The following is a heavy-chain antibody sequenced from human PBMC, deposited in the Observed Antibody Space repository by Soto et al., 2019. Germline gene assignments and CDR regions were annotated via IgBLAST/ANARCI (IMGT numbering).Heavy chain of an antibody. D-gene: IGHD3-10*01. Sequence: ASVKVSCKSSGYTFTSYDINCVRQATGQGLEWMGWMNPNSGNTGYAQKFQGRVTMTRNTSISTAYMELSSLRSEDTAVYYCAGPFGDRSKTSYYYGMDVWGQGTTVTVSS. V-gene: IGHV1-8*01. CDR1: GYTFTSYD. CDR2: MNPNSGNT. CDR3: AGPFGDRSKTSYYYGMDV. J-gene: IGHJ6*02.